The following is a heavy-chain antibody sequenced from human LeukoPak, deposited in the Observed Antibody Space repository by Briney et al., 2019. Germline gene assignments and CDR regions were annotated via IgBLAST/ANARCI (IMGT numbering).Heavy chain of an antibody. V-gene: IGHV3-7*01. Sequence: GGSLRLSCAASGFSLSGYWMTWVRQAPGKGLEWVANINRDGSQKNHVDSVQGRFTISRDNAKNSLYLQMNSLTAEDTAVYYCAITVDCRATTDCYSYFHHWGQGTLVTVSS. CDR1: GFSLSGYW. J-gene: IGHJ1*01. CDR3: AITVDCRATTDCYSYFHH. D-gene: IGHD2-21*02. CDR2: INRDGSQK.